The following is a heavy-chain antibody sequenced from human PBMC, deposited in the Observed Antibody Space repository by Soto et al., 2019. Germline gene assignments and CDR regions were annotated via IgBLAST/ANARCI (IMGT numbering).Heavy chain of an antibody. J-gene: IGHJ4*02. Sequence: GGSLRLSCAASGFTFSSYAMTWVRQAPGKGLEFVSTFSGSGVNAYYADSVKGLFTISRDNSKNTLYLQMNSLRVEDTAIYYCAKPLQVYWGQGTQVTVSS. CDR1: GFTFSSYA. CDR3: AKPLQVY. V-gene: IGHV3-23*01. CDR2: FSGSGVNA.